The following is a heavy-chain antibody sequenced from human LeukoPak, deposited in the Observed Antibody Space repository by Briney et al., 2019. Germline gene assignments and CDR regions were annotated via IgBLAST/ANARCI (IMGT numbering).Heavy chain of an antibody. CDR3: ARVLSGTTALDY. CDR2: ISVYNVNT. Sequence: GASVKVSCKASGYTFTSYGISWVRQAPGQGLEWMEWISVYNVNTNYAQKFQGRVTMTTDTSTSTAYMELRSLRSDDTAVYYCARVLSGTTALDYWGQGTLVTVSS. J-gene: IGHJ4*02. D-gene: IGHD1-20*01. V-gene: IGHV1-18*01. CDR1: GYTFTSYG.